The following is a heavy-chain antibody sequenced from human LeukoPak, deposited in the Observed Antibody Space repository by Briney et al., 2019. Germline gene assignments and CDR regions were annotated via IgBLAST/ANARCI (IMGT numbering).Heavy chain of an antibody. CDR1: GGSVSSDSYY. V-gene: IGHV4-61*01. CDR2: IYHTGSS. D-gene: IGHD2-21*01. J-gene: IGHJ3*02. CDR3: ARDGIVGQVDDAFDI. Sequence: PSETLSLTCTVSGGSVSSDSYYWSWLRQPPGKGLDWIRYIYHTGSSKFHPSLKSRVTMSVDTSENRFSLKLTSVTAADTAVYYCARDGIVGQVDDAFDIWGQGTMVTVSS.